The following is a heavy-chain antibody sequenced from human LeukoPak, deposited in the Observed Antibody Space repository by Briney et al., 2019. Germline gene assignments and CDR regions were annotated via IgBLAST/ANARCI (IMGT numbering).Heavy chain of an antibody. CDR2: IYTSGST. D-gene: IGHD5-18*01. Sequence: SETLSLTCTVSGGSITYFWTWIRQPAGKGLEWIGRIYTSGSTNYNPSLKSRVTMSVDTSKNQFSLKLSSVTAADTAVYYCARDGYSYGYMRRDYYYGMDVWGQGTTVTVSS. J-gene: IGHJ6*02. CDR3: ARDGYSYGYMRRDYYYGMDV. CDR1: GGSITYF. V-gene: IGHV4-4*07.